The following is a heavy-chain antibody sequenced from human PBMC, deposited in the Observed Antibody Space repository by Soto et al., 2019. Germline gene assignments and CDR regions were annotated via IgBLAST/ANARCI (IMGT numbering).Heavy chain of an antibody. CDR3: ARGRVGCSGGSCYSKYYYGMDV. CDR1: GGTFIIDA. Sequence: SVKVSCMASGGTFIIDAISSVLQGPVQVLEWRRGIIPIFGTANYAQKFQGRVTITADESTSTAYMELSSLRSEDTAVYYCARGRVGCSGGSCYSKYYYGMDVWGQGTTVTVSS. V-gene: IGHV1-69*13. J-gene: IGHJ6*02. D-gene: IGHD2-15*01. CDR2: IIPIFGTA.